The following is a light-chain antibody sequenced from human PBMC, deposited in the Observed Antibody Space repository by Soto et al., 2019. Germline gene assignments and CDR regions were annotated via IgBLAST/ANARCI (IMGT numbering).Light chain of an antibody. CDR1: SSNIGAGYD. Sequence: QAVVTQPPSVSGAPGQRVTISCTGISSNIGAGYDVHWYQQLPGTAPKRLIYGNSNRPSGVPDRFSGSKAGTSASLAITGLQAEDEADYYCQSDDSSLSGSVFGGGTKLTVL. CDR3: QSDDSSLSGSV. V-gene: IGLV1-40*01. CDR2: GNS. J-gene: IGLJ2*01.